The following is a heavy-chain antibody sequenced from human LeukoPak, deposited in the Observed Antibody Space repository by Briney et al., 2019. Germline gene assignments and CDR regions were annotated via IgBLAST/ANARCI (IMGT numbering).Heavy chain of an antibody. CDR2: ISGSGGST. V-gene: IGHV3-23*01. CDR1: GFTFSSYA. Sequence: PGGSLRLSCAASGFTFSSYAMSWVRQAPGKGLEWVSAISGSGGSTYYADSVKGRFTISRDNSKNTLYLQMNSLRAEDTAVYYCAKDVDIVVVPAAMIGHYWGQGTLVTVSS. CDR3: AKDVDIVVVPAAMIGHY. J-gene: IGHJ4*02. D-gene: IGHD2-2*01.